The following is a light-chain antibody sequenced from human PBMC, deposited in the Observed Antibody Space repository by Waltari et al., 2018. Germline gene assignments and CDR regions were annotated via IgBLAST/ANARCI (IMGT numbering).Light chain of an antibody. CDR3: CSYAGRSAWV. J-gene: IGLJ3*02. V-gene: IGLV2-23*02. CDR2: EVI. Sequence: QSALTQPASVSGSPGQSITISCTGTNIGGYNLVSWYQQHPGKVPKVMIYEVIKRPSGCSNRFSGSKSGNTASLTISGLQAEDEADYYCCSYAGRSAWVFGGGTKLTVL. CDR1: NIGGYNL.